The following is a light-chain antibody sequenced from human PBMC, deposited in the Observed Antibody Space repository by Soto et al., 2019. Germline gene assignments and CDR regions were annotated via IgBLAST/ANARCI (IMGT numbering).Light chain of an antibody. CDR1: TGHSSYA. Sequence: QLVLTQSPSASASLGASVKLTCTLSTGHSSYAIAWHQQQPEQGPRYLMKLNSDGSHSKGDGIPDRFSGSSSGAERYLTISSLQSEDEADYYCQTWGTGIPVFGGGTKLTVL. J-gene: IGLJ2*01. V-gene: IGLV4-69*01. CDR3: QTWGTGIPV. CDR2: LNSDGSH.